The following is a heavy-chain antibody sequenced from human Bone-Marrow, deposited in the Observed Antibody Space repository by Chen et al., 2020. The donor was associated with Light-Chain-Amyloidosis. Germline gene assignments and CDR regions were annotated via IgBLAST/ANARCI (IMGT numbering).Heavy chain of an antibody. CDR3: ARDAIFGVVNGFDY. V-gene: IGHV4-34*01. CDR1: GWSFSGYY. CDR2: INHSGST. J-gene: IGHJ4*02. D-gene: IGHD3-3*01. Sequence: QVQLQQWGAGLLKPSETLSLTCAVYGWSFSGYYWSWICQPPGKGLEWIGEINHSGSTNYNPSLKSRVTISVDTSKNQFSLKLSSVTAADTAVYYCARDAIFGVVNGFDYWGQGTLVTVSS.